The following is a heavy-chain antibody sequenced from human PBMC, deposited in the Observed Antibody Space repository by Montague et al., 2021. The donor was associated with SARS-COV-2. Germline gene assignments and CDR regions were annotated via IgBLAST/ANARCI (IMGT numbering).Heavy chain of an antibody. CDR3: ARFPTSYYYDSKAAPATPDAFDI. J-gene: IGHJ3*02. CDR2: IYYSGST. D-gene: IGHD3-22*01. CDR1: GGSISSSSYY. V-gene: IGHV4-39*01. Sequence: SETLSLTCTVSGGSISSSSYYCGWLRQPPGKGLEWIGSIYYSGSTYYNPSLKSRVTISVDTSKNQFSLKLSSVTAADTAVYYCARFPTSYYYDSKAAPATPDAFDIWGQGTMVTVSS.